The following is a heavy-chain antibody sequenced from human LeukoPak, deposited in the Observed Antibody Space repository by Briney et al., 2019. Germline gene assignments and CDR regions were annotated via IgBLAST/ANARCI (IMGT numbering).Heavy chain of an antibody. J-gene: IGHJ4*02. D-gene: IGHD2-15*01. Sequence: GESLKISCKGSGYSFTSYWIGWVRQMPGKGLEWMGIIYPGDSDTRYSPSFQGQVTISADKSISTAYLQWSSLKASDTAMYYCARLDCSGGSCYFTDYWGQGTLVTVSS. V-gene: IGHV5-51*01. CDR2: IYPGDSDT. CDR1: GYSFTSYW. CDR3: ARLDCSGGSCYFTDY.